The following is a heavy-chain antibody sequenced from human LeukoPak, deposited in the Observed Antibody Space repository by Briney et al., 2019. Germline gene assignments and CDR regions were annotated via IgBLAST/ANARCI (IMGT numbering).Heavy chain of an antibody. CDR1: GHTFTDYY. V-gene: IGHV1-2*02. Sequence: ASVTVSCKASGHTFTDYYMHWVRQAPGQGFEWMGWINPNSGGTNYAQKFQGRVTMTRDTSISTAYMELTSLRSDDTAVYYCTRGLSIATRPAYYFDCWGQGTLVTVSS. D-gene: IGHD6-6*01. CDR2: INPNSGGT. CDR3: TRGLSIATRPAYYFDC. J-gene: IGHJ4*02.